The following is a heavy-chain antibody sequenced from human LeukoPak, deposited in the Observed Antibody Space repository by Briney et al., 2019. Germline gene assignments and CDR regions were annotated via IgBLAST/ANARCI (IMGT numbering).Heavy chain of an antibody. D-gene: IGHD1-1*01. J-gene: IGHJ4*02. CDR3: ARGPVRLARPYDF. Sequence: SETLSLTCTVQGGSLSGAYRTWIRQPPGKGLEWIGEINHTGSTNYNPSFKSRVTMSADTPKNHFSLNLTSVTAADTALYYCARGPVRLARPYDFWGQGTLV. V-gene: IGHV4-34*01. CDR2: INHTGST. CDR1: GGSLSGAY.